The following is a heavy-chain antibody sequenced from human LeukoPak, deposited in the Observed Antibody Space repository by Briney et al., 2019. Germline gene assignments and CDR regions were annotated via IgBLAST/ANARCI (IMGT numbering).Heavy chain of an antibody. CDR2: IYSGGST. Sequence: GGSLRLSCAASGFTFSGYSMNWVRLAPGKGLEWVSVIYSGGSTYYADSVKGRFTISRDNSKNTLYLQMNSLRAEDTAVYYCARSGNFDAFDIWGQGTMVTVSS. V-gene: IGHV3-53*01. CDR3: ARSGNFDAFDI. D-gene: IGHD4-23*01. J-gene: IGHJ3*02. CDR1: GFTFSGYS.